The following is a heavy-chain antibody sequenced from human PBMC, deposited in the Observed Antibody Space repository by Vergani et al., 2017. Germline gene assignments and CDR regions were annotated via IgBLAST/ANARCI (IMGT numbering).Heavy chain of an antibody. V-gene: IGHV4-34*01. J-gene: IGHJ4*02. CDR2: INHSGST. CDR1: GGSFSGYY. Sequence: QVQLQQWGAGLLKPSETLSLTCAVYGGSFSGYYWSWIRQPPGKGLEWIGEINHSGSTNYNPSLKSRVTISVDTSKNQFSLKLSSVTAADTAVYYCAREARNPWIQLWFGDYWGQGTLVTVSS. CDR3: AREARNPWIQLWFGDY. D-gene: IGHD5-18*01.